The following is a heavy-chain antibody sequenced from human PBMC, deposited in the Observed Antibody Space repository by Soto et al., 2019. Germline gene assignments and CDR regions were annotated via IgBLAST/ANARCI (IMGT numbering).Heavy chain of an antibody. CDR3: ARSVDIVATIGWYYFDY. D-gene: IGHD5-12*01. V-gene: IGHV4-30-4*01. Sequence: SETLSLTCTVSGGSISSGDYYWSWIRQPPGKGLEWIGYIYYSGSTYYNPSLKSRVTISVDTSKNQFSLKLSSVTAADTAVYYCARSVDIVATIGWYYFDYWGQGTLVTVSS. CDR1: GGSISSGDYY. CDR2: IYYSGST. J-gene: IGHJ4*02.